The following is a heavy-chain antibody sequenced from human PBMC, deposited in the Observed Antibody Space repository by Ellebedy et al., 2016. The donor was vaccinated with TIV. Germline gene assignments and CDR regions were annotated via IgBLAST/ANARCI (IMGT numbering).Heavy chain of an antibody. J-gene: IGHJ4*02. V-gene: IGHV3-21*01. D-gene: IGHD2-2*02. CDR1: GFTFSSYS. CDR3: ARALGYCTSTSCHNYFDY. Sequence: GGSLRLXCEASGFTFSSYSMTWVRQAPGKGLEWVSSISSSRNYKYYMDSVKGRFTISRDNAKSSLYLQINSLRADDTAVYYCARALGYCTSTSCHNYFDYWGQGIVVTVSS. CDR2: ISSSRNYK.